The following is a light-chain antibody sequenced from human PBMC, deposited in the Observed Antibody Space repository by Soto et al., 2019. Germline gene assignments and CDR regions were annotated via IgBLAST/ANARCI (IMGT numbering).Light chain of an antibody. CDR3: QQDNNWPPLT. Sequence: EIVMTQSPANLSVSPGDRATLSCRASQSVSSSLAWYQQIPGQAPRLLIYDASTRATGIPARFGGSGSGTEFTLTISSLQSEDFAVYYCQQDNNWPPLTFGGGTKVELK. J-gene: IGKJ4*01. CDR1: QSVSSS. CDR2: DAS. V-gene: IGKV3-15*01.